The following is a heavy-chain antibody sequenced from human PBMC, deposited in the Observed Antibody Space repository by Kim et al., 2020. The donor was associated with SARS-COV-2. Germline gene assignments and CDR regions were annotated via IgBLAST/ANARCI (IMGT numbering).Heavy chain of an antibody. CDR1: GFTFSSYA. J-gene: IGHJ4*02. Sequence: GGSLRLSCAASGFTFSSYAMSWVRQAPGKGLEWVSAISGSGGSTYYADSVKGRFTISRDNSKNTLYLQTNSLRAEDTAVYYCASPAERYCSGGSGYNGLDYWGQGTLVTVSS. D-gene: IGHD2-15*01. CDR2: ISGSGGST. CDR3: ASPAERYCSGGSGYNGLDY. V-gene: IGHV3-23*01.